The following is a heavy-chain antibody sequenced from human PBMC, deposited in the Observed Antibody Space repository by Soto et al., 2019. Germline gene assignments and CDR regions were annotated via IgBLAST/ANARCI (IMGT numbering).Heavy chain of an antibody. Sequence: SETLSLTCTVSGGSISSYYWSWIRQPPGKGLEWIGYIYYSGSTNYNPSLKSRVTISVDTSKNQFSLKLSSVTAADTAVYYCARLARYCSGGSCYASGWFDPWGQGTLVTVSS. CDR3: ARLARYCSGGSCYASGWFDP. CDR1: GGSISSYY. CDR2: IYYSGST. J-gene: IGHJ5*02. D-gene: IGHD2-15*01. V-gene: IGHV4-59*08.